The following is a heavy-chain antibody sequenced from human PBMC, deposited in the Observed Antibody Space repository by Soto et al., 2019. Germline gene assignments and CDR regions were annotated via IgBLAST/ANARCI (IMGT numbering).Heavy chain of an antibody. J-gene: IGHJ6*02. D-gene: IGHD1-1*01. V-gene: IGHV1-69*12. CDR3: ARVGRASDPTGKEDYYYYYGMDV. CDR1: GGTFSSYA. CDR2: IIPIFGTA. Sequence: QVQLVQSGAEVKKPGSSVKVSCKASGGTFSSYAISWVRQAPGQGLEWMGGIIPIFGTANYAQKFQGRVTITADESTSTAYMELSSLRSEDTAVYYCARVGRASDPTGKEDYYYYYGMDVWGQGTTVTVSS.